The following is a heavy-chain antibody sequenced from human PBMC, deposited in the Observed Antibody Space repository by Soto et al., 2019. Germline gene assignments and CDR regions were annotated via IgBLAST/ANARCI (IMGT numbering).Heavy chain of an antibody. Sequence: QVELVQSGAEVKKPGSSVKVSCKASGGTFSSYAISWGRQAPGQGLESMGGIIPISGTANYAQKFQGRVRMTADESTSTAYMELSSLRSEDTAVYYCARSQGSSTSLEIYYYYYYGMDVWGQGTTVTVSS. CDR1: GGTFSSYA. J-gene: IGHJ6*02. D-gene: IGHD2-2*01. CDR2: IIPISGTA. CDR3: ARSQGSSTSLEIYYYYYYGMDV. V-gene: IGHV1-69*01.